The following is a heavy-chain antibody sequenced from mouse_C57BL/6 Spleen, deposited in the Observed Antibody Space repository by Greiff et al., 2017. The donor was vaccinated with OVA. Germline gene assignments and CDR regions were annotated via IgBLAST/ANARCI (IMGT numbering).Heavy chain of an antibody. CDR1: GFTFTDYY. CDR2: IRNKANGYTT. V-gene: IGHV7-3*01. Sequence: DVKLVESGGGLVQPGGSLSLSCAASGFTFTDYYMSWVRQPPGKALEWLGFIRNKANGYTTEYSASVKGRVTISRDNSQSILYLQMNALRAEDSATYYCARGGNYAMDYWGQGTSVTVSS. CDR3: ARGGNYAMDY. J-gene: IGHJ4*01.